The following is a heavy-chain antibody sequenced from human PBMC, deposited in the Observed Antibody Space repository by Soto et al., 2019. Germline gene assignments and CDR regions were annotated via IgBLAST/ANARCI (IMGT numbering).Heavy chain of an antibody. CDR3: ARSKGYYYDSSGYWELFDY. CDR1: GYTFTSYG. Sequence: QVQLVQSGAEVKKPGASVKVSCKASGYTFTSYGISWVRQAPGQGLEWMGWISAYNGNTNYAQKLQGRVTMTTDTSTSTAYMELRSLRSDDTAVYYCARSKGYYYDSSGYWELFDYWGQGTLVTVSS. CDR2: ISAYNGNT. V-gene: IGHV1-18*01. D-gene: IGHD3-22*01. J-gene: IGHJ4*02.